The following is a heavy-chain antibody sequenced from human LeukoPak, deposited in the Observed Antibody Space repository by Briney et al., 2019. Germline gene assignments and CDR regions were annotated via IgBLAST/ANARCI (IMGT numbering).Heavy chain of an antibody. V-gene: IGHV3-74*01. D-gene: IGHD2-15*01. CDR2: INGDGSST. CDR3: GRVFGVVARAFDI. Sequence: GGSLRLSCAASGFTFSSYWMHWVRQAPRKGLVWVSRINGDGSSTSYADSVKGRFTISRDNAKNMLYLQMNSLRADDTAVYYCGRVFGVVARAFDIWGQGTMVTVSS. J-gene: IGHJ3*02. CDR1: GFTFSSYW.